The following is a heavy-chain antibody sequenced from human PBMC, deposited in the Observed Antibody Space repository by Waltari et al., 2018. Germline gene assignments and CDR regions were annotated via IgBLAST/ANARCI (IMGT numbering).Heavy chain of an antibody. D-gene: IGHD4-4*01. CDR3: AKAGWTVTTADWYFDL. J-gene: IGHJ2*01. CDR2: ISGSGGST. CDR1: GFTFSSYA. Sequence: EVQLLESGGGLVQPGGSLRLSCAASGFTFSSYAMSWVRQAPGKGLEWVSAISGSGGSTYYADSVKGRFTISRDNSKNTLYLQMNSLRAEDTAVYYCAKAGWTVTTADWYFDLWGRGTLVTVSS. V-gene: IGHV3-23*01.